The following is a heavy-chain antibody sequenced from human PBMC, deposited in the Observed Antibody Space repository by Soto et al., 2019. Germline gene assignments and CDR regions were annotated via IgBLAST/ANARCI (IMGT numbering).Heavy chain of an antibody. Sequence: ASVKVSCKSSGYTFTNYYIHWVRQAPGQGLEWMGIINPTDGSTTYAQKFQGRVTMTRDTSTSTVYMELSSLRSEDTAVYYCTRGLGGSYHTDPFDIWGQGTMVTVSS. D-gene: IGHD1-26*01. CDR1: GYTFTNYY. J-gene: IGHJ3*02. CDR3: TRGLGGSYHTDPFDI. CDR2: INPTDGST. V-gene: IGHV1-46*01.